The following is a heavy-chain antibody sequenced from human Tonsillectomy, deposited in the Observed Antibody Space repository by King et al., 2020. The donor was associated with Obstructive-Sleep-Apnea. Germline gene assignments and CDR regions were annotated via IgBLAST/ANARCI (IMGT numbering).Heavy chain of an antibody. CDR3: TRDLKYYYDSSGPRGGFDY. V-gene: IGHV3-49*03. D-gene: IGHD3-22*01. CDR2: IRSKAYGGTT. Sequence: VQLVXSGGGLVQPGRSLRLSCTASGFTFGDYAMSWFRQAPGKGLEWVGFIRSKAYGGTTEYAASVKGRFTISRDDSKSIAYLQMNSLKTEDTAVYYCTRDLKYYYDSSGPRGGFDYWGQGTLVTVSS. CDR1: GFTFGDYA. J-gene: IGHJ4*02.